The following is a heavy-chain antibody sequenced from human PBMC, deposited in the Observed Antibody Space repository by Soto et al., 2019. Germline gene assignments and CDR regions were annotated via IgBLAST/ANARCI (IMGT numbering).Heavy chain of an antibody. Sequence: GSLRLSCAASGFTFSSYAMHWVRQAPGKGLEWVAVISYDGSNKYYADSVKGRFTISRDNSKNTLYLQMNSLRAEDTAVYYCARDVGEDYDFWSGYDYWGQGTLVTVSS. CDR3: ARDVGEDYDFWSGYDY. CDR1: GFTFSSYA. D-gene: IGHD3-3*01. CDR2: ISYDGSNK. J-gene: IGHJ4*02. V-gene: IGHV3-30-3*01.